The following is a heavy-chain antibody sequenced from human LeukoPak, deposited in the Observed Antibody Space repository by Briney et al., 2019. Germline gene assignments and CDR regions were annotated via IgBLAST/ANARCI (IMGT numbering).Heavy chain of an antibody. CDR1: GFTFSSYA. CDR3: ARDGLGVVGYFDL. J-gene: IGHJ2*01. Sequence: PGGSLRLSCAASGFTFSSYAMHWVRQAPGKGLEWVAVISYDGINKYYADSVKGRFTISRDNSKNTLYLQMNSLRAEDTAVYYCARDGLGVVGYFDLWGRGTLVTVSS. V-gene: IGHV3-30-3*01. CDR2: ISYDGINK. D-gene: IGHD3-10*01.